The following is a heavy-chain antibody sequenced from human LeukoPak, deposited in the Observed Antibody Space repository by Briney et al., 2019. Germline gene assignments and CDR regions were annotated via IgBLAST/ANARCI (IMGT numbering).Heavy chain of an antibody. CDR1: GFTFSSYS. CDR2: ISGSGGST. J-gene: IGHJ4*02. D-gene: IGHD4-11*01. V-gene: IGHV3-23*01. Sequence: GGSLRLSCAASGFTFSSYSMNWVRQAPGKGLEWVSAISGSGGSTYYADSVKGRFTISRDNSKNTLYLQMNSLRAEDTAVYYCARSNHADDYWGQGTLVTVSS. CDR3: ARSNHADDY.